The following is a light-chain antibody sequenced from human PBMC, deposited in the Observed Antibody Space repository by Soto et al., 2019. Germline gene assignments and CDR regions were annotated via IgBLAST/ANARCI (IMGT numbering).Light chain of an antibody. CDR2: EVS. V-gene: IGLV2-14*01. J-gene: IGLJ1*01. CDR3: TSYSSGSTPYV. Sequence: QSALTQPDSVSGSPGQSITISCTGSSSDVGGYRYVSWHQQHPGKAPKVIIYEVSHRPSGVSNRFSGSKSGNTASLIISGLQADDEGDYYCTSYSSGSTPYVFGTGTKLTVL. CDR1: SSDVGGYRY.